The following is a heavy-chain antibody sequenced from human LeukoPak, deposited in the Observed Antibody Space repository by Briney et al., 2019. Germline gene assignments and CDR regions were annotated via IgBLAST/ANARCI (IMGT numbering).Heavy chain of an antibody. D-gene: IGHD6-13*01. Sequence: GGSLRLSCAASGFTVSSNYMSWVRQAPGKGLEWVSVIYSGGSTYYADSVKGRFTISRDNAKNSLYLQMNSLRAEDTALYYCAKDRGSSWTLFDYWGQGTLVTVSS. J-gene: IGHJ4*02. CDR3: AKDRGSSWTLFDY. V-gene: IGHV3-53*05. CDR2: IYSGGST. CDR1: GFTVSSNY.